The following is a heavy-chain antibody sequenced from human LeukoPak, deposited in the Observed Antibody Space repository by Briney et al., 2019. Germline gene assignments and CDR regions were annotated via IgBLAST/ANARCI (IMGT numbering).Heavy chain of an antibody. D-gene: IGHD2-2*01. CDR2: ISAYNGNT. Sequence: GASVKVSCKASGYTFTSYGISWVRQAPGQGLEWMGWISAYNGNTNYAQKLQGRVTMTTDTSTSTAYMELRSLRSDDTAVYYCARWGVEGYCSSTSCYVDWFDPWGQGTLVTVSS. CDR1: GYTFTSYG. V-gene: IGHV1-18*01. CDR3: ARWGVEGYCSSTSCYVDWFDP. J-gene: IGHJ5*02.